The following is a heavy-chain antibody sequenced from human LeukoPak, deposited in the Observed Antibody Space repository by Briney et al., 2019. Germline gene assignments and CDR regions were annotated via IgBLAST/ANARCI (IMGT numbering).Heavy chain of an antibody. D-gene: IGHD2-15*01. J-gene: IGHJ4*02. Sequence: GGSLRLSRATPGFEFSRSWMHWVRQAPGKGLAWVSHINTDGSTTNYADSVKGRLTISRDNNKNTLHLQMNNQRAEDTAVYYCAREISGRDDYWGQGTLVTVSS. CDR1: GFEFSRSW. V-gene: IGHV3-74*01. CDR2: INTDGSTT. CDR3: AREISGRDDY.